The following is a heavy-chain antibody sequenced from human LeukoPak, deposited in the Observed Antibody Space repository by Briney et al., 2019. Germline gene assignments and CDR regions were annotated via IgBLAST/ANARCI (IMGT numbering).Heavy chain of an antibody. J-gene: IGHJ4*02. CDR1: GGSISSYY. D-gene: IGHD6-13*01. V-gene: IGHV4-59*08. CDR2: ISYSGNT. CDR3: ARQGGYIAPLAL. Sequence: PSETLSLTCTVSGGSISSYYWSWVRQPPGKGLEWIGYISYSGNTNYNPSLKSRVTISVDTSKNQFSLRLSSVTAADTAVYYCARQGGYIAPLALWSQGTLVTVSS.